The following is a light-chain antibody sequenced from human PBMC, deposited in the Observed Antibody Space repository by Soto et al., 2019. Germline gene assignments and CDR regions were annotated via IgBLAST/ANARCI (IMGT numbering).Light chain of an antibody. CDR3: QTYDNNSDYV. CDR1: SSNIGAGYV. Sequence: QSVLTQPPSVSGAPGQGVTISCTGSSSNIGAGYVVHWYQQLPGAAPKLLIFSDNNRPSGVPDRFSGSKSGISASLAITGLQTEDEADYYCQTYDNNSDYVFGTGTKV. J-gene: IGLJ1*01. CDR2: SDN. V-gene: IGLV1-40*01.